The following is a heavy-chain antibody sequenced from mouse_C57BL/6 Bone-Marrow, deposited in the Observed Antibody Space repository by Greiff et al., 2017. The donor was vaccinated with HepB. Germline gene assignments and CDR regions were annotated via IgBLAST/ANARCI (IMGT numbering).Heavy chain of an antibody. CDR2: IWSGGST. V-gene: IGHV2-2*01. J-gene: IGHJ2*01. D-gene: IGHD1-1*01. Sequence: QVQLKESGPGLVQPSQSLSITCTVSGFSLTSYGVHWVRQSPGKGLEWLGVIWSGGSTDYNAAFISRLSISKDNSKSQVFFKMNSLQADDTAIYYCARNKDYGSSYVGYWGQGTTLTVSS. CDR1: GFSLTSYG. CDR3: ARNKDYGSSYVGY.